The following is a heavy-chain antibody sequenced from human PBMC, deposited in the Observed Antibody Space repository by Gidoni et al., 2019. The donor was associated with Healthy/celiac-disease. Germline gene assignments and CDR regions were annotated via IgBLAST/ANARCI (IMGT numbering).Heavy chain of an antibody. CDR1: GFTFSSYA. J-gene: IGHJ3*02. D-gene: IGHD2-15*01. CDR3: AKGLSGPTDAFDI. Sequence: EVQLLESGGGLVQPGGSLRLSCAASGFTFSSYAMSWVRQAPGKGLGWVSAISGSGGSTYYADSVKGRFTISRDNSKNTLYLQMNSLRAEDTAVYYCAKGLSGPTDAFDIWGQGTMVTVSS. CDR2: ISGSGGST. V-gene: IGHV3-23*01.